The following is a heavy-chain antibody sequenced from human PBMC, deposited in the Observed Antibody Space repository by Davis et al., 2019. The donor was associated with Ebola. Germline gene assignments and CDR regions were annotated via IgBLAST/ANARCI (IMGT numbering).Heavy chain of an antibody. V-gene: IGHV4-39*07. D-gene: IGHD2-21*01. J-gene: IGHJ4*02. CDR2: FYYNLAT. CDR3: AGEGYRGGSFDD. CDR1: GDSPSTSDHY. Sequence: PSETLSLTCTVSGDSPSTSDHYWGWIRQPPGTGLEWVGNFYYNLATHYSPSLESRVTISVDTSKNQSSLRPNSVTAADTAIYNGAGEGYRGGSFDDWGQGTLVPVSS.